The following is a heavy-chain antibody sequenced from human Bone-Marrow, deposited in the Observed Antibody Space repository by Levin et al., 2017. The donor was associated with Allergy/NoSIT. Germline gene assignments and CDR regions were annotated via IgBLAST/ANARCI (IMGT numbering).Heavy chain of an antibody. Sequence: ASVKVSCRASGFTFSPYYCHWVRQAPGHGLEWMGIINPDDGAYNVAQRFEGRVTMTRDRSTNTVHLEVNYLKSDDTAIYFCARTTGGSYYGGAAFDMWGQGTVVNVSS. CDR3: ARTTGGSYYGGAAFDM. CDR2: INPDDGAY. J-gene: IGHJ3*02. D-gene: IGHD1-26*01. CDR1: GFTFSPYY. V-gene: IGHV1-46*01.